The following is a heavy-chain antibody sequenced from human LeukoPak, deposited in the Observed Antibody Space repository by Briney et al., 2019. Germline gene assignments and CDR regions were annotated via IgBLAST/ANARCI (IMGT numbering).Heavy chain of an antibody. CDR2: ISSSGSTI. J-gene: IGHJ4*02. D-gene: IGHD6-13*01. Sequence: GGSLRLSCAASGFTFSSYEMNWVRQAPGKGLEWVSYISSSGSTIYYADSVKGRFTISRDNAKNSLYLQMNSLRAEDTAVYYCARDRAAASPYYFDYWGQGTLVTVSS. V-gene: IGHV3-48*03. CDR1: GFTFSSYE. CDR3: ARDRAAASPYYFDY.